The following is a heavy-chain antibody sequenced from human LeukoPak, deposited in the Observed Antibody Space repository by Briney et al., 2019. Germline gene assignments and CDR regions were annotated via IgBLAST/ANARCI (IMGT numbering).Heavy chain of an antibody. CDR2: ISSSGSTI. D-gene: IGHD3-10*01. Sequence: GGSLRLSCVASGFTFSSYEMNWVRQAPGKGLEWVSYISSSGSTIYYADSVKGRFTISRDNAKNSLYLQMNSLRAEDTAVYYCARDLYYGSGSFDYWGQGTLVTVS. V-gene: IGHV3-48*03. J-gene: IGHJ4*02. CDR1: GFTFSSYE. CDR3: ARDLYYGSGSFDY.